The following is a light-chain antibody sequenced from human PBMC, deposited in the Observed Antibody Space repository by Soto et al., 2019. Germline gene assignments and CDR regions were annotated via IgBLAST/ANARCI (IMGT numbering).Light chain of an antibody. Sequence: EIVMTQSPATLSVSPGERATPSRRASQSVFSSLAWYQQRPGQAPRLLIYGSATRATGIPARFSGSGSGTEFTLTISSLQSEDSAVYYCQQYHSWPAFGQGTKVDIK. V-gene: IGKV3-15*01. CDR2: GSA. CDR3: QQYHSWPA. J-gene: IGKJ1*01. CDR1: QSVFSS.